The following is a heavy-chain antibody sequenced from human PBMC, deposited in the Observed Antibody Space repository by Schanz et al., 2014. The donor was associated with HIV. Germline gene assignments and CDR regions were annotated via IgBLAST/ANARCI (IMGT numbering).Heavy chain of an antibody. Sequence: VQLVESGGGLLQPGRSLRLSCAASGFIFNDFAMHWVRQAPGKGLEWVSSISESGGRTYYADSVNGRFTISRDNSKNTLYLQMTTLRTEDTAVYYCAKPEYDSSGNSQSHFDYWGQGTLVTVSS. J-gene: IGHJ4*02. CDR2: ISESGGRT. CDR3: AKPEYDSSGNSQSHFDY. V-gene: IGHV3-23*04. D-gene: IGHD3-22*01. CDR1: GFIFNDFA.